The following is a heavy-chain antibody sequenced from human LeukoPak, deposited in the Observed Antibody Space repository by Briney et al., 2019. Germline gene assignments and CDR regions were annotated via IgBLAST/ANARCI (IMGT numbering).Heavy chain of an antibody. CDR1: GLTFNNYW. Sequence: GGSLRLSCAASGLTFNNYWMSWVRQAPGKGLEWVANIKQDGSEKYYVDSVKGRFTISRDNAKNSLSLQMNSLRAEDTAVYSCARGSYGSGSYYAGNWFDPWGQGTLVTVSS. CDR3: ARGSYGSGSYYAGNWFDP. D-gene: IGHD3-22*01. CDR2: IKQDGSEK. J-gene: IGHJ5*02. V-gene: IGHV3-7*01.